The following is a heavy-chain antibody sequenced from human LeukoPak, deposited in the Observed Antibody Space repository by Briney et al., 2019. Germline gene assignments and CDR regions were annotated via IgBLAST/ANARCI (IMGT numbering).Heavy chain of an antibody. CDR1: GGSISSGGYY. D-gene: IGHD6-13*01. CDR3: ARTPSAAALAFDI. Sequence: PSETLSLTCTVSGGSISSGGYYWSWIRQPPGKGLEWIGYIYHSGSTYYNPSLKSRVTISVDTSKNQFSLKLSSVTAADTAVYYCARTPSAAALAFDIWGQGTMVTVSS. V-gene: IGHV4-30-2*02. J-gene: IGHJ3*02. CDR2: IYHSGST.